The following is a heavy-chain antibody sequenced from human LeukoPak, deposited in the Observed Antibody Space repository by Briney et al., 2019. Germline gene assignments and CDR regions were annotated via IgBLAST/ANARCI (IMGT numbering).Heavy chain of an antibody. CDR3: ARDRRGREMATLTHFDV. Sequence: SETLSLTCTVSGDSISSGSYYWSWIRQHPGKGLEWIGYIHFSGSAHYTPSLKSRVTISKDTSENQFSLKLSSVTAADTAVYYCARDRRGREMATLTHFDVWGQGTMVTVSS. D-gene: IGHD5-24*01. CDR1: GDSISSGSYY. CDR2: IHFSGSA. V-gene: IGHV4-31*03. J-gene: IGHJ3*01.